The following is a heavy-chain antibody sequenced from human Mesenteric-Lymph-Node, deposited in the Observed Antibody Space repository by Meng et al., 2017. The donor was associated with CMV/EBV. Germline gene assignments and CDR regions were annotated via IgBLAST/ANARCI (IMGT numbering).Heavy chain of an antibody. CDR1: GFTFSSYS. V-gene: IGHV3-48*04. CDR2: ISSSSSTI. D-gene: IGHD6-13*01. Sequence: GGSLRLSCAASGFTFSSYSMNWVRQAPGKGLEWVSYISSSSSTIYYAGSVKGRFTISRDNAKNSLYLQMNSLRAEDTAVYFCARESGSHWYFDLWGRGTLVTVSS. CDR3: ARESGSHWYFDL. J-gene: IGHJ2*01.